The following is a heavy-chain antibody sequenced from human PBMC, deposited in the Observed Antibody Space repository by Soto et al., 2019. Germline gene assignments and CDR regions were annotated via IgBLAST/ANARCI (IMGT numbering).Heavy chain of an antibody. D-gene: IGHD1-26*01. CDR1: GFTFSSYG. CDR3: AKAISGSYPYYYYGMDV. Sequence: QVQLVESGGGVVQPGRSLRLSCAASGFTFSSYGMHWVRQAPGKGLEWVAVISYDGSTKYYADSVKGRFTISRDNSKNTLYLQMNSQRAEDTAVYYCAKAISGSYPYYYYGMDVWGQGTTVTVSS. CDR2: ISYDGSTK. V-gene: IGHV3-30*18. J-gene: IGHJ6*02.